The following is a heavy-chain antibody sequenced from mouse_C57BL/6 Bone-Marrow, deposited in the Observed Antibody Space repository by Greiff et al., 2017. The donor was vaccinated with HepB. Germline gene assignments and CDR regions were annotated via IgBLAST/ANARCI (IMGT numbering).Heavy chain of an antibody. V-gene: IGHV5-12*01. J-gene: IGHJ1*03. CDR3: ARRGGYYGSSYFDV. Sequence: EVQGVESGGGLVQPGGSLKLSCAASGFTFSDYYMYWVRQTPEKRLEWVAYISNGGGSTYYPDTVKGRFTISRDNAKNTLYLQMSRLKSEDTAMYYCARRGGYYGSSYFDVWGTGTTVTVSS. CDR1: GFTFSDYY. CDR2: ISNGGGST. D-gene: IGHD1-1*01.